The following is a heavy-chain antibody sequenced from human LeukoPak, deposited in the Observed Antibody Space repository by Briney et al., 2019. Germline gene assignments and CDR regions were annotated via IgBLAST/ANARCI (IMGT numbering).Heavy chain of an antibody. Sequence: GRSLRLSCAASGFTFSSYGMHGVRQAPGKGLEWVAVISYDGSNKYYADSVKGRFTISRDNSKNTLYLQMNSLRAEDTAVYYCAKDPGSLWGQGTLVTVSS. CDR1: GFTFSSYG. D-gene: IGHD3-10*01. CDR2: ISYDGSNK. V-gene: IGHV3-30*18. J-gene: IGHJ4*02. CDR3: AKDPGSL.